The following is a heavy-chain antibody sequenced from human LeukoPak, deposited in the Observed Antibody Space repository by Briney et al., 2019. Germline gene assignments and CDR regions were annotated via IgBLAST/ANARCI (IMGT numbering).Heavy chain of an antibody. V-gene: IGHV4-34*01. CDR2: HGGST. Sequence: HGGSTNYIPSLNSRVPMSVDTSKNQFSLNLSSVTAADTAVYYCARGLEDCNQLLLYYFDYWGQGTLVSVSS. D-gene: IGHD2-2*01. J-gene: IGHJ4*02. CDR3: ARGLEDCNQLLLYYFDY.